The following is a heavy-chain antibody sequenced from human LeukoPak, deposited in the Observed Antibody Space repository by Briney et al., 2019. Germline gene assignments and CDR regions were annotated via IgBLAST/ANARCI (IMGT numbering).Heavy chain of an antibody. Sequence: GGSLRLSCAASGFTFSSYGMHWVRQAPGKGLEWVAFIRYDGSNKYYADSVKGRFTISRDNSKNTLYLQMNSLRAEDTAVYYCAKLPGFQAGPGAFDIWGQGTMVTVSS. J-gene: IGHJ3*02. D-gene: IGHD3-10*01. CDR2: IRYDGSNK. CDR1: GFTFSSYG. V-gene: IGHV3-30*02. CDR3: AKLPGFQAGPGAFDI.